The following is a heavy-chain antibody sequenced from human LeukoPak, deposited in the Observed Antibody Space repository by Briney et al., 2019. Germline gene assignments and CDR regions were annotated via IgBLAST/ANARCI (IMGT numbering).Heavy chain of an antibody. CDR3: AKGYCGGDCPFDY. Sequence: PGGSLRLSCTGSGFTFGHYALAWVRQAPGKGLEWVAVISYDGSNKYYADSVKGRFTISRDNSKNTQYLQMNSLRAEDTAVYYCAKGYCGGDCPFDYWGQGTLVTVSS. D-gene: IGHD2-21*01. CDR1: GFTFGHYA. CDR2: ISYDGSNK. V-gene: IGHV3-30*04. J-gene: IGHJ4*02.